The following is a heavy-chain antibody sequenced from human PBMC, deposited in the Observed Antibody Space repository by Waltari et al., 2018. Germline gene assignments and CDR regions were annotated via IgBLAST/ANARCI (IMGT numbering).Heavy chain of an antibody. D-gene: IGHD3-10*01. CDR1: GGSISSSSYY. V-gene: IGHV4-39*07. Sequence: QLQLQESGPGLVKPSETLSLTCTVSGGSISSSSYYWGWIPQPPGKGLEWIGSIYYSGGTYYNPSLKSRVSISVETSKKQSSLKLSAVTAADTAVYYCARSHSIWLGRVACDICGQGTMVIGS. CDR2: IYYSGGT. CDR3: ARSHSIWLGRVACDI. J-gene: IGHJ3*02.